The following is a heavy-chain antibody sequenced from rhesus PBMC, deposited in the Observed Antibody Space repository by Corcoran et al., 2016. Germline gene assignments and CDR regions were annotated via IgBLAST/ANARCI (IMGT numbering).Heavy chain of an antibody. J-gene: IGHJ4*01. Sequence: QVQLQESGPGLVKPSETLSLTCAVSGYSMTSGYYWGWIRQPPGKGLEYIGEISGYSGSTHYNPSLRSPVTISKDTSKNPVYLKLSSVTAADTAVYYCVRGSAPENWGQGVLVTVSS. CDR3: VRGSAPEN. V-gene: IGHV4-99*02. CDR1: GYSMTSGYY. D-gene: IGHD2-39*01. CDR2: ISGYSGST.